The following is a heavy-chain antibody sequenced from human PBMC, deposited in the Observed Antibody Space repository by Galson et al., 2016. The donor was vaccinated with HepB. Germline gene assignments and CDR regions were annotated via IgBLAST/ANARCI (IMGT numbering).Heavy chain of an antibody. V-gene: IGHV1-18*04. D-gene: IGHD4-17*01. CDR2: ISAHNGNT. CDR1: GYTFISYG. J-gene: IGHJ6*04. Sequence: SVKVSCKASGYTFISYGISWVRQAPGQGLEWMGWISAHNGNTNYAQKIQGRVTLTTKTSTRTAYMELRILRPDDTAVYYGARDRRYGDYHRMDVWGKGTTVTVSS. CDR3: ARDRRYGDYHRMDV.